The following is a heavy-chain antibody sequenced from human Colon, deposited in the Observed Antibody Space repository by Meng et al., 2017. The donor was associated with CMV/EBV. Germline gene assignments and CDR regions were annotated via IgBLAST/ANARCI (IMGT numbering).Heavy chain of an antibody. CDR2: SGFRRGNL. J-gene: IGHJ4*02. Sequence: GGSLRLSCVTSGFTFSQYDVSWARQAPGKGLEWISHSGFRRGNLFYADSVKGRFTVSRDTSSSTLYLHMNSLKAEDTAVYYCARVVATSRLGVFNSWGQGTRVTVSS. D-gene: IGHD5-12*01. CDR1: GFTFSQYD. CDR3: ARVVATSRLGVFNS. V-gene: IGHV3-23*01.